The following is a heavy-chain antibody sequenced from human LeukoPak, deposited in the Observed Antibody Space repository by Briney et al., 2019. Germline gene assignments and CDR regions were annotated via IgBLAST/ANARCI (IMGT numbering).Heavy chain of an antibody. CDR1: GFTFSNYG. Sequence: PGKSLRLSCAASGFTFSNYGIHWVRQAPGKGLEWVAVISYDGSNKNYADSVKGRFTISRDNSKNTLYLQMDSLRAEDTALYYCAKERFGTCYSATDYWGQGTLVTVSS. CDR2: ISYDGSNK. J-gene: IGHJ4*02. V-gene: IGHV3-30-3*01. D-gene: IGHD2-15*01. CDR3: AKERFGTCYSATDY.